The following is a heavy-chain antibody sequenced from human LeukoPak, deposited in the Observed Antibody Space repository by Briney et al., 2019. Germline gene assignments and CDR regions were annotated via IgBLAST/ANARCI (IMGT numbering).Heavy chain of an antibody. J-gene: IGHJ5*02. V-gene: IGHV4-34*01. CDR1: GGSISGYY. Sequence: SETLSLTCTVSGGSISGYYWSWIRQPPGKGLEWIGEINHSGSTNYNPSLKSRVTISVDTSKNQFSLKLSSVTAADTAVYYCARVGRRRNWFDPWGQGTLVTVSS. CDR3: ARVGRRRNWFDP. CDR2: INHSGST.